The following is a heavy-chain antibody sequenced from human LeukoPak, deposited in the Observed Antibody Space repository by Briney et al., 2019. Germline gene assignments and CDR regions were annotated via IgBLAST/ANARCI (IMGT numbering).Heavy chain of an antibody. V-gene: IGHV1-69*13. D-gene: IGHD6-19*01. J-gene: IGHJ6*03. CDR3: AKGTGYSSGWYDSEGYYYYYMDV. CDR1: GGTFSSYA. Sequence: GASVKVSCKXSGGTFSSYAISWVRQAPGQGLEWMGGIIPIFGTANYAQKFQGRVTITADESTSTAYMELSGLRSEDTAVYYCAKGTGYSSGWYDSEGYYYYYMDVWGKGTTVTVSS. CDR2: IIPIFGTA.